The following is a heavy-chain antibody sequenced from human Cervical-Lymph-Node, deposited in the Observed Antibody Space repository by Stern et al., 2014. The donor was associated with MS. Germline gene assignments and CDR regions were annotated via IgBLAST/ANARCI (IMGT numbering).Heavy chain of an antibody. CDR2: IIPIFRTP. CDR3: ARDRMSIAAAGTSWFDP. CDR1: GGTFSSYT. J-gene: IGHJ5*02. V-gene: IGHV1-69*01. D-gene: IGHD6-13*01. Sequence: VHLVESGAEVKKPGSSVKVSCKASGGTFSSYTISWVRQAPGQGLEWMGGIIPIFRTPNYAQKFQGRVTITADESTSTAYMELSSLRSEDTAVYYCARDRMSIAAAGTSWFDPWGQGTLVTVSS.